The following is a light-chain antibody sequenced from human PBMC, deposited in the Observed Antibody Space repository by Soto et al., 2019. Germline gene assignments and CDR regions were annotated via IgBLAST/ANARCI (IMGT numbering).Light chain of an antibody. CDR2: GAP. V-gene: IGKV3-20*01. CDR3: QQYSSSPLT. Sequence: EIVLTQSPGTLSLSPGERATLSCRASQSVRSSHLVWHQQKPGQAPRLLIYGAPSRATGVPDRFSGSGSGTDFTLTISRLEPEDFAVYHCQQYSSSPLTFGGGTKVDIK. CDR1: QSVRSSH. J-gene: IGKJ4*01.